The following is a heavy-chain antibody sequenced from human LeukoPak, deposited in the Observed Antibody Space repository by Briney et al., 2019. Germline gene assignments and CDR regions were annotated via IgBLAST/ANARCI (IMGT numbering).Heavy chain of an antibody. D-gene: IGHD4-23*01. Sequence: GGSLRLSCAASGFTVRSYSMDWVRQAPGKGLEWVSSINSGSSYIYYADSVKGRFTISRDNAKNSLYLQMNSLRAEDTAMYYCAGQTTVITPPAFWGQGTLVTVSS. CDR2: INSGSSYI. J-gene: IGHJ4*02. CDR3: AGQTTVITPPAF. CDR1: GFTVRSYS. V-gene: IGHV3-21*06.